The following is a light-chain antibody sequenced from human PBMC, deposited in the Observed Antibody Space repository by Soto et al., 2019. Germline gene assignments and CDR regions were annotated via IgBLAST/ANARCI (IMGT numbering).Light chain of an antibody. CDR3: QQFDSYPWT. CDR2: DAS. CDR1: QSISSW. V-gene: IGKV1-5*01. Sequence: DIQMTQSPSTLSASVGDRVTITCRASQSISSWLAWYQEKPGKAPHLLIFDASVLGRGVPSRFSGRGSGTEFSLTISSLQPDDSATYYCQQFDSYPWTFGQGTKVELK. J-gene: IGKJ1*01.